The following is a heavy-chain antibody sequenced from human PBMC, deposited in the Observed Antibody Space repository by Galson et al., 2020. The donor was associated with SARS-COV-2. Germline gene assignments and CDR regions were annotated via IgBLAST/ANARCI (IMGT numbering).Heavy chain of an antibody. D-gene: IGHD3-22*01. CDR3: ARGDYYDSSGYYYGRHGYYYYYMDV. CDR2: NNPNSGGT. V-gene: IGHV1-2*06. CDR1: GYTFTGYY. J-gene: IGHJ6*03. Sequence: ASVKVSCKASGYTFTGYYMHWVRQAPGQGLEWMGRNNPNSGGTNYAQKFQGRVTMTRDTSISTAYMELSRLRSDDTAVYYCARGDYYDSSGYYYGRHGYYYYYMDVWGKGTTVTISS.